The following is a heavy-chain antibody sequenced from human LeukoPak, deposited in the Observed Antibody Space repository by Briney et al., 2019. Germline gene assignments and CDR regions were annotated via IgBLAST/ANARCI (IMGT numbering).Heavy chain of an antibody. J-gene: IGHJ3*02. Sequence: ASVKVSCKASGYTFTGYYMHWVRQAPGQGLEWMGWINPNCGGTNYAQKFQGWVTMTRDTSISTAYMELSRLRSDDTAVYYCAVYGDYPDAFDIWGQGTMVTVSS. CDR3: AVYGDYPDAFDI. D-gene: IGHD4-17*01. V-gene: IGHV1-2*04. CDR1: GYTFTGYY. CDR2: INPNCGGT.